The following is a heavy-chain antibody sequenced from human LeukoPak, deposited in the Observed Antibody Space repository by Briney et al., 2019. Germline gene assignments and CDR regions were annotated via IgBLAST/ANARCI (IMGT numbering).Heavy chain of an antibody. Sequence: KPSETLSLTCTVSGGSISSYYWSWIRQPPGKGLEWIGYIYYNGSTNYSPSLKSRVTISVDTSKNQFSLKLSSVTAADTAVYYCARVTGYMTEDYFDYWGQGTLITVSS. V-gene: IGHV4-59*01. CDR3: ARVTGYMTEDYFDY. D-gene: IGHD6-13*01. CDR2: IYYNGST. CDR1: GGSISSYY. J-gene: IGHJ4*02.